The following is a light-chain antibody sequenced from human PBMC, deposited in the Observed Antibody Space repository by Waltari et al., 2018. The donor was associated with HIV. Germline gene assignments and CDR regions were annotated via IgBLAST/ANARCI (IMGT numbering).Light chain of an antibody. Sequence: QSVLTQPPSASGTPGQRITISCSGSSSKIGNNYVHWYQHLPGTAPKLLIYRNNQRASGVPDRFSGSKSGTSAALAISGLRSEDEADYYCFTWADRSSGPVVFGGGTKVTVL. CDR2: RNN. V-gene: IGLV1-47*01. J-gene: IGLJ2*01. CDR3: FTWADRSSGPVV. CDR1: SSKIGNNY.